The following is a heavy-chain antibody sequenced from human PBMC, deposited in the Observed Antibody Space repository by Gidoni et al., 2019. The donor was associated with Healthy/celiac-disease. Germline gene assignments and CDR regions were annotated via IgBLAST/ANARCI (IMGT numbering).Heavy chain of an antibody. V-gene: IGHV3-21*01. CDR3: ARDEYDFWSGYYGGGDY. CDR1: GFTFRSYS. CDR2: ISSSSSYI. D-gene: IGHD3-3*01. Sequence: EVQLVESGGGLVKPGGSLRLSCAASGFTFRSYSMNWVRQAPGKGLEWVSSISSSSSYIDYADSVKGRFTISRDNAKNSLYLQMNSLRAEDTAVYYCARDEYDFWSGYYGGGDYWGQGTLVTVSS. J-gene: IGHJ4*02.